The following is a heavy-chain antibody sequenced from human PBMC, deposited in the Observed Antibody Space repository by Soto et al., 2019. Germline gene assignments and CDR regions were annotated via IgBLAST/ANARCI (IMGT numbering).Heavy chain of an antibody. Sequence: PGGSLRLSCAASGFTFSSYAMSWVRQAPGKGLEWVSAISGSGGSTYYADSVKGRFTISRDNSKNTVYLQMNSLRAEDTAVYYCAKDRQVVPDWYFDLWGRGTLVTAPQ. CDR3: AKDRQVVPDWYFDL. V-gene: IGHV3-23*01. J-gene: IGHJ2*01. D-gene: IGHD2-2*01. CDR1: GFTFSSYA. CDR2: ISGSGGST.